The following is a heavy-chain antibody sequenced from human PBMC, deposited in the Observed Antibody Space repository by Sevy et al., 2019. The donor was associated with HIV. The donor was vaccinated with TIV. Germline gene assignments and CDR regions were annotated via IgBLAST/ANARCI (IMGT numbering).Heavy chain of an antibody. Sequence: GGSLRLSCAASGFTFSSYAMSWVRQAPGKGLEWVSAISGSGGSTYYADSVKGRFTISRDNSKKTLYLQMNSLRAEDTAVYYCAKVLVGNYYMDVWGKGTTVTVSS. D-gene: IGHD2-15*01. J-gene: IGHJ6*03. CDR2: ISGSGGST. CDR3: AKVLVGNYYMDV. CDR1: GFTFSSYA. V-gene: IGHV3-23*01.